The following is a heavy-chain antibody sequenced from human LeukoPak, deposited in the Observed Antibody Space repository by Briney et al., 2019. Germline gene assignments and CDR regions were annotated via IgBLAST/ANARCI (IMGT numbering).Heavy chain of an antibody. CDR1: GFTFSSYN. J-gene: IGHJ4*02. V-gene: IGHV3-21*01. Sequence: GGSLRLSCVASGFTFSSYNMNWVRQAPGKGLEWVSSISSGSGYIYYADSVKGRFTISRDNAKSSLYLQMNSLRAEDTAVYYCASERSSGWYGEIDYWGQGTLVTVSS. CDR2: ISSGSGYI. CDR3: ASERSSGWYGEIDY. D-gene: IGHD6-19*01.